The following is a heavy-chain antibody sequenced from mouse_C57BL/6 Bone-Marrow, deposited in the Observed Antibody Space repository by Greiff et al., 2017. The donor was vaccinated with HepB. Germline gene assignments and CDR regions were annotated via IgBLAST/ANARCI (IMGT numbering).Heavy chain of an antibody. Sequence: EVKVEESGGGLVQPGGSMKLSCVASGSTFSNYWMNWVRPSPEKGLEWVAQIRLKSDNYATHYAESVKGRFTISRDDSKSSVYLQMNNLRAEDTGIYYCTGGYYGSSSFAYWGQGTLVTVSA. V-gene: IGHV6-3*01. CDR2: IRLKSDNYAT. D-gene: IGHD1-1*01. J-gene: IGHJ3*01. CDR1: GSTFSNYW. CDR3: TGGYYGSSSFAY.